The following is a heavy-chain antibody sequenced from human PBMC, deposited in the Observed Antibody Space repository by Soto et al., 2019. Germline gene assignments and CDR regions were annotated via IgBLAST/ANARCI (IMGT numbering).Heavy chain of an antibody. Sequence: QVQLVQCGAEVKKPGASVKVSCKASGYAFSSCGFSWVRQAPGQGLEWMGWISGYNGNTNYARKFQGRVTMTTDTPTSTAYMELRSLRSDDTAVYYCAREGQLGYWGQGTLVTVSS. CDR3: AREGQLGY. V-gene: IGHV1-18*01. CDR2: ISGYNGNT. D-gene: IGHD6-6*01. CDR1: GYAFSSCG. J-gene: IGHJ4*02.